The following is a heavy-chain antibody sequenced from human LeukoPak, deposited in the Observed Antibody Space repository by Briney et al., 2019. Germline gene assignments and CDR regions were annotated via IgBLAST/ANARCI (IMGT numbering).Heavy chain of an antibody. CDR2: IIPIFGTA. CDR3: ARVGEDEAAGTGFWDY. V-gene: IGHV1-69*13. J-gene: IGHJ4*02. D-gene: IGHD6-13*01. CDR1: GGTFSSYA. Sequence: GASVKVSCKASGGTFSSYAISWVRQAPGQGLEWMGGIIPIFGTANYAQKFQGRVTITADESTSTAYMELSSLRSEDTAVYYCARVGEDEAAGTGFWDYWGQGILVTVSS.